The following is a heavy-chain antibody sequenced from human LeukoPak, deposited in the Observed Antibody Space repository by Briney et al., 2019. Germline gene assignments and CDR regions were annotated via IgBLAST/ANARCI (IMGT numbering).Heavy chain of an antibody. J-gene: IGHJ5*02. Sequence: GGSVKVSCKASGYTFTNYYMHWVRQAPGQGLEWMGIINPSGGSTSYAQKFQGRVTMTRDMSTSTVYMELSSLRSEDTAVYYCAREYYYDSSGRNWFDPWGQGTLVTVSS. CDR1: GYTFTNYY. D-gene: IGHD3-22*01. CDR3: AREYYYDSSGRNWFDP. CDR2: INPSGGST. V-gene: IGHV1-46*01.